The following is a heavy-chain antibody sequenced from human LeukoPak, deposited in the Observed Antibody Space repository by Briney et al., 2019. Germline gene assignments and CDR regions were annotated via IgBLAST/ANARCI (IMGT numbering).Heavy chain of an antibody. Sequence: SETLSLTCTVSGYSISSGYYWGWIRQSPGKGLEWIGYIYHTGSTSYSPSLKSRVTISADTSQNQFSLKSSSVTAADTAVYYCASRKLGNDYWGQGTLVTVSS. J-gene: IGHJ4*02. V-gene: IGHV4-38-2*02. CDR1: GYSISSGYY. CDR2: IYHTGST. CDR3: ASRKLGNDY. D-gene: IGHD7-27*01.